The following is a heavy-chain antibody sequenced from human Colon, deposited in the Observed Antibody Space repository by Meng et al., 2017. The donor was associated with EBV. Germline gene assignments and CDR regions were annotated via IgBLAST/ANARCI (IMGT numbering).Heavy chain of an antibody. D-gene: IGHD3-9*01. Sequence: QVLLQQVGAGLLEPSESLSLTCTVNGGSFSGYVWSWVRQPPGKGMEWIGEVSHPGSANYNPSLKSRVTISVDASEKQFSLRLTSVTAADSAVYYCARVPTTGYKDHWGQGTLVTVSS. V-gene: IGHV4-34*01. CDR3: ARVPTTGYKDH. J-gene: IGHJ4*02. CDR2: VSHPGSA. CDR1: GGSFSGYV.